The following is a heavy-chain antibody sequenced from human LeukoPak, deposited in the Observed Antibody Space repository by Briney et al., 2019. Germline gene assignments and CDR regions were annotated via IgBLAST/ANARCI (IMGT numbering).Heavy chain of an antibody. CDR2: FDPEDGET. J-gene: IGHJ4*02. CDR1: GYTLTELS. CDR3: ATFIAHYYDSSGIDY. V-gene: IGHV1-24*01. Sequence: ASVKVSCKVSGYTLTELSMHWVRQAPGKGLEWMGGFDPEDGETIYAQKLQGRVTMTEDTSTDTAYMELSSLRSEDTAVYYCATFIAHYYDSSGIDYWGQGTLVTVSS. D-gene: IGHD3-22*01.